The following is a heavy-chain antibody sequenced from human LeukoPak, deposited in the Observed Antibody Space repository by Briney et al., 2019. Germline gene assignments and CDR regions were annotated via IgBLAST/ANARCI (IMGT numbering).Heavy chain of an antibody. J-gene: IGHJ4*02. CDR2: ILHSGST. CDR3: ARTRDFWSAYFDY. V-gene: IGHV4-30-2*01. D-gene: IGHD3-3*01. CDR1: GVSITSDTYY. Sequence: SETLSLTCAVSGVSITSDTYYWSWIRQPPGKGLEWIGYILHSGSTYQNPSLKSRVTISVDTSKNQFSLKLGSVTAADTAVYFCARTRDFWSAYFDYWGQGVLVTVSS.